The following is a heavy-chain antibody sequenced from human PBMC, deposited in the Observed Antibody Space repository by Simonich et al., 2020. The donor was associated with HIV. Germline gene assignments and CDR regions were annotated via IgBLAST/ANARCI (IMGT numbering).Heavy chain of an antibody. Sequence: EVQLVESGGGLIQPGGSLRLSCAASGFTVSTNYMSWVRQAPGRGLEWVSIIYSGGSTCYADSVKGRFTISRDNSKNTLYLQINSLRAGDTAVYYCARVGYYGSGTFDLWGRGTLVTVSS. CDR3: ARVGYYGSGTFDL. D-gene: IGHD3-10*01. CDR2: IYSGGST. J-gene: IGHJ2*01. CDR1: GFTVSTNY. V-gene: IGHV3-53*01.